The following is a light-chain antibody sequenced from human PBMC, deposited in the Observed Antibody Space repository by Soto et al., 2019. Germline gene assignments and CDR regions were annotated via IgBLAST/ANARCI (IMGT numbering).Light chain of an antibody. Sequence: QSALTQPASVSGSPGQSITISCTGTSSDVGGYDYVSWYQRHPGKAPKLMIFDVSNRPSGVSSRFSGSKSGNTASLTISGLQADDEADYYCSSYTSSSTLVFGGGTKLTVL. CDR3: SSYTSSSTLV. CDR2: DVS. J-gene: IGLJ2*01. CDR1: SSDVGGYDY. V-gene: IGLV2-14*03.